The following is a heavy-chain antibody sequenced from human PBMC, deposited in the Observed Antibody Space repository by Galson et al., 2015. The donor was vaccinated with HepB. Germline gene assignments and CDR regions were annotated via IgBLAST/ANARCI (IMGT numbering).Heavy chain of an antibody. D-gene: IGHD3-10*01. CDR3: AKVSKRDTYFYGSGSYSYFDY. J-gene: IGHJ4*02. Sequence: SLRLSCAASGFTFSDYYMSWIRQAPGKGLEWVSYISSSGSTIYYADSVKGRFTISRDNAKNSLYLQMDSLRADDTAVYYCAKVSKRDTYFYGSGSYSYFDYWGQGTLVTVSS. CDR2: ISSSGSTI. V-gene: IGHV3-11*01. CDR1: GFTFSDYY.